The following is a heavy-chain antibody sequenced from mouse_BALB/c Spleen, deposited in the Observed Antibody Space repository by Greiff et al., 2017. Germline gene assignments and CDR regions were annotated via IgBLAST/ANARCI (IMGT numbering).Heavy chain of an antibody. CDR1: GFTFSDYY. Sequence: EVMLVESGGGLVKPGGSLKLSCAASGFTFSDYYMYWVRQTPEKRLEWVATISDGGSYTYYPDSVKGRFTISRDNAKNNLYLQMSSLKAEDTAMYYCARDVGDDWGQGTTRTVSS. J-gene: IGHJ2*01. V-gene: IGHV5-4*02. CDR2: ISDGGSYT. CDR3: ARDVGDD.